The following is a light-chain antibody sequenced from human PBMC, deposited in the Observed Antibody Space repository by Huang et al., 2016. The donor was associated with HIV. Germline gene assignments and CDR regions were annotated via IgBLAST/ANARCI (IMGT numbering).Light chain of an antibody. CDR2: ATS. V-gene: IGKV1-8*01. CDR3: QQYYSFPLT. Sequence: AIRITQSPSSLSASTEDKVSITCRACQDINTYVAWYQQKPGKPPSLLMYATSTLQSGVPSRFSGSGSGTDFTLTITHLQSEDFATYYCQQYYSFPLTFGQGSQVEV. CDR1: QDINTY. J-gene: IGKJ1*01.